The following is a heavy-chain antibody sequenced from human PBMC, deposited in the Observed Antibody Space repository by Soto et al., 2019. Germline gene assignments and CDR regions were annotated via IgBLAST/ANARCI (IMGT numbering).Heavy chain of an antibody. CDR1: GFSFSDYY. Sequence: ESGGGLVQPGGSLRLSCAASGFSFSDYYINWVRQAPGKGLEWVGRTRNKASSYTTDYAAFVKGRFTISRDDSKNLIYLQMNSLKTADTAVYYCAREGSSSGPDYEYWGQGTLVTVSS. CDR3: AREGSSSGPDYEY. V-gene: IGHV3-72*01. J-gene: IGHJ4*02. CDR2: TRNKASSYTT. D-gene: IGHD3-22*01.